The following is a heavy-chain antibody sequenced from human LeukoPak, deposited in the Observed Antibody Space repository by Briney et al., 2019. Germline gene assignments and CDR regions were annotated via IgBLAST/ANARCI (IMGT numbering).Heavy chain of an antibody. CDR1: GYTFTSYD. V-gene: IGHV1-8*01. Sequence: ASVKVSCKASGYTFTSYDINWVRQATGQGLEWMGWMNPNSGNTGYAQKFQGRVTMTRNTSISTAYMELSSLRSEDTAVYYCARGTWFGEYNWFDPWGQGTLVTVSS. CDR2: MNPNSGNT. CDR3: ARGTWFGEYNWFDP. D-gene: IGHD3-10*01. J-gene: IGHJ5*02.